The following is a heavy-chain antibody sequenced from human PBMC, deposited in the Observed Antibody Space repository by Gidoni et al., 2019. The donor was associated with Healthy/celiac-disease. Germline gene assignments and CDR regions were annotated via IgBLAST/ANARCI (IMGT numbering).Heavy chain of an antibody. Sequence: QVQLQESGPGLVTPSETLSLTCTVAGGSISSYYWSWIRQPPGRGLAWSGYIYYSGSTNYNPSLKSRVTISVDTSKNQFPLKLSSVTAADTAVYYCARAPNAFDIWGQGTMVTVSS. V-gene: IGHV4-59*01. CDR3: ARAPNAFDI. CDR1: GGSISSYY. CDR2: IYYSGST. J-gene: IGHJ3*02.